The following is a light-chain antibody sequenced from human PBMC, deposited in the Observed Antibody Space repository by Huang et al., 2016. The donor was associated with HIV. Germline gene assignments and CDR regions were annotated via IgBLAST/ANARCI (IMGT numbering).Light chain of an antibody. CDR3: QQRSNWPALT. J-gene: IGKJ4*01. CDR1: KSVGSS. Sequence: EVVLTQSPATLSLSPGERATLACRAGKSVGSSLAWYQQKHGQAPRLLIYDASNRAAGIPARFSGSGSGADFTLTISSLEPEDFAVYFCQQRSNWPALTFGGGTKIEIK. V-gene: IGKV3-11*01. CDR2: DAS.